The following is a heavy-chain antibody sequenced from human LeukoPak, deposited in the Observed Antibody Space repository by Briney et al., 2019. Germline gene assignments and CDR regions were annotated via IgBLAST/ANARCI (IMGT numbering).Heavy chain of an antibody. CDR3: ARDRRPQSYRHSGHIFDY. CDR1: GGSISSYY. CDR2: IYTSGST. Sequence: SETLSLTCTVSGGSISSYYWSWIRQPAGKGLEWIGRIYTSGSTNYNPSLKSRVTMSVDTSKNQFSLKLSSVTAADTAVYYCARDRRPQSYRHSGHIFDYWGQGTLVTVSS. J-gene: IGHJ4*02. D-gene: IGHD3-10*01. V-gene: IGHV4-4*07.